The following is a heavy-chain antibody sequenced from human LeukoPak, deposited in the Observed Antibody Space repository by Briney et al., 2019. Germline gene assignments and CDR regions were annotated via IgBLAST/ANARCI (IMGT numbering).Heavy chain of an antibody. CDR1: GGSISSGGYY. D-gene: IGHD1-1*01. V-gene: IGHV4-31*03. CDR2: IYYSGST. Sequence: KPSETLSLTCTVSGGSISSGGYYWSWIRQHPGKGLEWIGYIYYSGSTYYNPSLKSRVTISVDTSKNQFSLKLRSVTAADTAMYYCARDSTGAPLQTDAFDIWGQGTMVTVSS. CDR3: ARDSTGAPLQTDAFDI. J-gene: IGHJ3*02.